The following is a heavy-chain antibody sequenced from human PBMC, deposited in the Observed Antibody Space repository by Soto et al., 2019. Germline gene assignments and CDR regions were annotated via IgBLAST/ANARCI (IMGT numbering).Heavy chain of an antibody. D-gene: IGHD3-10*01. V-gene: IGHV1-46*04. CDR2: INPRGGSA. Sequence: GASVKVSCKASGYTFISYYMHWVRQAPGQGLEWMGTINPRGGSATYAQRLQGRVSMTTDTSTSTVYMELSSLRSEDTAVYYCARGRRRGSGSYYQPLLRYYYGMDVWGQGTTVTVSS. CDR1: GYTFISYY. CDR3: ARGRRRGSGSYYQPLLRYYYGMDV. J-gene: IGHJ6*02.